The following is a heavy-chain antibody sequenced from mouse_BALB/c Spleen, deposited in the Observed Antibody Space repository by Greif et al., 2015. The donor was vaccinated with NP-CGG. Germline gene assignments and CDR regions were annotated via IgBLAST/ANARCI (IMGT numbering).Heavy chain of an antibody. CDR1: GYTFTDYA. Sequence: QVQLQQSGAELVRPGVSVKISCKGSGYTFTDYAMHWVKQSHAKSLEWIGVISTYYGDASYNQKFKGKATMTVDKSSSTAYMELARLTSEDSAIYYCARKEGMDGNYLTWFAYWGQGTLVTVSA. CDR2: ISTYYGDA. CDR3: ARKEGMDGNYLTWFAY. D-gene: IGHD2-1*01. J-gene: IGHJ3*01. V-gene: IGHV1S137*01.